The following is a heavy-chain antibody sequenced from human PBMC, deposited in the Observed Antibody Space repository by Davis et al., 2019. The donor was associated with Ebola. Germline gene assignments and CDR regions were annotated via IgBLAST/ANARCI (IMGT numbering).Heavy chain of an antibody. CDR1: GGSISSSSYY. CDR3: ARAKREYNWFDP. D-gene: IGHD3-10*01. CDR2: IYYSGST. Sequence: SETLSLTCTVSGGSISSSSYYWSWIRQPPGKGLEWIGYIYYSGSTNYNPSLKSRVTISVDTSKNQFSLKLSSVTAADTAVYYCARAKREYNWFDPWGQGTLVTVSS. V-gene: IGHV4-61*01. J-gene: IGHJ5*02.